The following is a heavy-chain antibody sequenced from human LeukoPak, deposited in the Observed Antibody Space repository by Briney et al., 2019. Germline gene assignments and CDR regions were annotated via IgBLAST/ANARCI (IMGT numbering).Heavy chain of an antibody. V-gene: IGHV4-59*01. CDR1: GGSISSYY. CDR2: IYYSGST. CDR3: ARVPYSGSYYFDY. D-gene: IGHD1-26*01. J-gene: IGHJ4*02. Sequence: SETLSLTCTVSGGSISSYYWSWIRQPPGKGLEWIGYIYYSGSTNYNPSLKSRVTISVDTSKNQFSLKPSSVTAADTAVYYCARVPYSGSYYFDYWGQGTLVTVSS.